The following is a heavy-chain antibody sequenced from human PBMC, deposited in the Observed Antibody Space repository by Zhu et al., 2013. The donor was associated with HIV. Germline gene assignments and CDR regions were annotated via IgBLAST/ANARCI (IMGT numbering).Heavy chain of an antibody. CDR2: IIPIFGTA. J-gene: IGHJ6*02. V-gene: IGHV1-69*01. D-gene: IGHD2-2*02. CDR3: ARVGCSSTSCYTEKWHYYGMDV. CDR1: GGTFSSYA. Sequence: QVQLVQSGAEVKKPGSSVKVSCKASGGTFSSYAISWVRQAPGQGLEWMGGIIPIFGTANYAQKFQGRVTITADESTSTAYMELSSLRSEDTAVYYCARVGCSSTSCYTEKWHYYGMDVWGQGTTVTVSS.